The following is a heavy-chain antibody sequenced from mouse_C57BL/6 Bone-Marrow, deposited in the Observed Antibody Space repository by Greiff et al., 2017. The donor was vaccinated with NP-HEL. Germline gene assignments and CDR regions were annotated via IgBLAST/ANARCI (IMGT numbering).Heavy chain of an antibody. CDR2: SRNKANDYTT. V-gene: IGHV7-1*01. D-gene: IGHD1-1*01. CDR3: ARDGRYYGVYYAMDY. J-gene: IGHJ4*01. CDR1: GFTFSDFY. Sequence: EVKLVESGGGLVQSGRSLRLSCATSGFTFSDFYMEWVRQAPGKGLEWIAASRNKANDYTTEYSASVKGRFIVSRDTSQSILYLQMNALRAEDTAIYYCARDGRYYGVYYAMDYWGQGTSVTVSS.